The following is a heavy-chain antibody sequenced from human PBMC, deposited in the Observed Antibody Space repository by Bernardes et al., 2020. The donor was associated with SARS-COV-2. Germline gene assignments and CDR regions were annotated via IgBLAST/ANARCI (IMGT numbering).Heavy chain of an antibody. Sequence: GGSLRLSCAASGFTFADYGMSWVRQAPGKGLEWVSGINWNGGSTGYADSVKGRFTISRDNAKNSLYLQMNSLRAEDTALYYCARAGRATGTTNWFDPWGQGTLVTVSS. V-gene: IGHV3-20*04. J-gene: IGHJ5*02. CDR1: GFTFADYG. CDR2: INWNGGST. CDR3: ARAGRATGTTNWFDP. D-gene: IGHD1-7*01.